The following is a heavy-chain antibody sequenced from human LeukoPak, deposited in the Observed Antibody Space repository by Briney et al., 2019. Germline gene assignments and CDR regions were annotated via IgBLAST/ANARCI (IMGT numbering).Heavy chain of an antibody. CDR1: GFTFSSYW. D-gene: IGHD5-18*01. J-gene: IGHJ4*02. V-gene: IGHV3-74*01. Sequence: GGSLRLSCAASGFTFSSYWMHWVRQAPGKGLVWVSRINSDGSSTSYADSVKGRFTISRDNAKNTLYLQMNSLRAEDTAVYYCAKILQLWLAQYFDYWGQGTLVTVSS. CDR3: AKILQLWLAQYFDY. CDR2: INSDGSST.